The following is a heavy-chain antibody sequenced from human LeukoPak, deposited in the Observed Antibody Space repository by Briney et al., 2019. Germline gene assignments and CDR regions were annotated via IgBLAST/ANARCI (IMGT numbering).Heavy chain of an antibody. CDR1: GGSISSSY. Sequence: SETLSLTCTVSGGSISSSYWSWIRQPPGKGLEWVGYIYTNGTTNYNPSLKSRVTISVDTSKDQFSLKLSSVTAADTAVYYCARHAFGLLNNWFDPWGQGTLVTVSS. V-gene: IGHV4-4*09. J-gene: IGHJ5*02. CDR3: ARHAFGLLNNWFDP. D-gene: IGHD3/OR15-3a*01. CDR2: IYTNGTT.